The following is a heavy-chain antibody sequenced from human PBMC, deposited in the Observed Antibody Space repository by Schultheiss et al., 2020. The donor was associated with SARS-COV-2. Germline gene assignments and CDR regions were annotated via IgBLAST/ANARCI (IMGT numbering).Heavy chain of an antibody. CDR1: GGSFSSGYS. CDR2: INYRGST. J-gene: IGHJ4*02. Sequence: SETLSLTCAVYGGSFSSGYSWSWIRQPPGEGLEWIGEINYRGSTNYNPSLKSRVTISVDTSKNQFSLKLSSVTAADTAVYYCARGPYIVEVPLDIDYWGQGTLVTVSS. V-gene: IGHV4-34*01. CDR3: ARGPYIVEVPLDIDY. D-gene: IGHD2-2*01.